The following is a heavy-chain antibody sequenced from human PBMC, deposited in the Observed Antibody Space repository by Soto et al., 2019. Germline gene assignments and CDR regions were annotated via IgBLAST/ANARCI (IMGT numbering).Heavy chain of an antibody. CDR1: GFTFRDYY. V-gene: IGHV3-11*01. CDR3: ARGAYNWNSGIDY. D-gene: IGHD1-7*01. J-gene: IGHJ4*02. Sequence: GGSLRLSCAASGFTFRDYYMSWIRQATGKGLEWILYISSSASAIYYADSVKGRFTISRDDAKNSLYLQMNSLRAEDTAVYYCARGAYNWNSGIDYWGQGTLVTVSS. CDR2: ISSSASAI.